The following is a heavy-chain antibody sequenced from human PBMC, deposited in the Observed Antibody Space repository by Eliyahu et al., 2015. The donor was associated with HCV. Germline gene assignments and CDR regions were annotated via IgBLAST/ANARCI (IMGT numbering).Heavy chain of an antibody. D-gene: IGHD3-22*01. CDR3: ARVVDYYDSSGYYYYYYGMDV. CDR2: IYTSGST. Sequence: QVQLQESGPGLVKPSQTLSLTCTVSGGSISSGSXYWSWIRQPAGKGLEWIGRIYTSGSTNYNPSLKSRVTISVDTSKNQFSLKLSSVTAADTAVYYCARVVDYYDSSGYYYYYYGMDVWGQGTTVTVSS. J-gene: IGHJ6*02. V-gene: IGHV4-61*02. CDR1: GGSISSGSXY.